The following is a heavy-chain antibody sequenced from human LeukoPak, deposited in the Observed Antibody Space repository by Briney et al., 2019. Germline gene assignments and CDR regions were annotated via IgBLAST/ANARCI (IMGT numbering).Heavy chain of an antibody. J-gene: IGHJ4*02. CDR1: GGTFSSYA. D-gene: IGHD3-16*02. V-gene: IGHV1-69*06. Sequence: ASVKVSCKASGGTFSSYAISWVRQAPGQGLEWMGGIIPIFGTANYAQKFQGRVTITADKSTSTAYMELSSLRSEDTAVYYCATNQAAGLYENYFDYWGQGTLVTVSS. CDR2: IIPIFGTA. CDR3: ATNQAAGLYENYFDY.